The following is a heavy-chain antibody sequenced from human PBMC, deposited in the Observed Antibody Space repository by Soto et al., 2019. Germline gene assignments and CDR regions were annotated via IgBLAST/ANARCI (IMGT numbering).Heavy chain of an antibody. D-gene: IGHD2-2*03. CDR2: INWNSGSI. CDR3: AKAPGGYCSSTSCAPGAY. V-gene: IGHV3-9*01. J-gene: IGHJ4*02. Sequence: EVQLVESGGGLVQPGRSLRLSCAASGFIFDDYAMHWVRQAPGKGLEWVSGINWNSGSIGYADSVKGRFTISRDSAKNYLYLQMNSLRAEDTAFYYCAKAPGGYCSSTSCAPGAYWGQGTLVTVSS. CDR1: GFIFDDYA.